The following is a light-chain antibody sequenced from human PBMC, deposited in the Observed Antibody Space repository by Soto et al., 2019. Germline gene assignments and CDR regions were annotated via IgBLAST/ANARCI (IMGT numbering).Light chain of an antibody. J-gene: IGKJ2*01. CDR1: QSVSSSY. V-gene: IGKV3-20*01. CDR3: QQYGSSPPYT. CDR2: GAS. Sequence: EIVLTQSPGTLSLSQGERATLSCRASQSVSSSYLAWYQQKPGQAPRLLIYGASSRATGIPDRFSGSGSGTDFTLTIRRLEPEDFAVYYCQQYGSSPPYTFGQGTKLEIK.